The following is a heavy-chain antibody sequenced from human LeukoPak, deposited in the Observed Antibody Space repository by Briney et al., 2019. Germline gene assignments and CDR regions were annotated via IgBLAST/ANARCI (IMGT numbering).Heavy chain of an antibody. V-gene: IGHV3-23*01. CDR1: GFTFSSYA. CDR3: AKLVVVIPDAFDI. CDR2: ISGSGGST. J-gene: IGHJ3*02. Sequence: GGSLRLSCAASGFTFSSYAMSWVRQAPGKGLEWVSAISGSGGSTYYADSVKGRVTISRDNSKNTLYLQMNSLRAEDTAVYYCAKLVVVIPDAFDIWGQGTMVTVSS. D-gene: IGHD2-21*01.